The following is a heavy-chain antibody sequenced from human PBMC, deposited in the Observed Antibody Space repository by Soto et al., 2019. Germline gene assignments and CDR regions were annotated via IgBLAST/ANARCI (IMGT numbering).Heavy chain of an antibody. CDR2: INPSGGST. CDR1: GYTFTSYY. D-gene: IGHD2-2*01. J-gene: IGHJ6*03. V-gene: IGHV1-46*03. CDR3: AIQRGDCSSTSCYYYYYYMDV. Sequence: ASVKVSCKASGYTFTSYYMHWVRQAPGQGLEWMGIINPSGGSTSYAQKFQGRVTMTRDTSTSTVYMELSSLRSEDTAVYYCAIQRGDCSSTSCYYYYYYMDVWGKGTTVTAP.